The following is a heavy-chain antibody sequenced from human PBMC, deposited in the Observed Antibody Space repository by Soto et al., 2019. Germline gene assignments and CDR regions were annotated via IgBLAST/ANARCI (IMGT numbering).Heavy chain of an antibody. V-gene: IGHV5-10-1*01. J-gene: IGHJ6*02. Sequence: GESLKISCKGSGYSFTSYWISWLRQMPGKGLEWMGRIDPSDSYTNYSPSFQGHVTISADKSISTAYLQWSSLKASDTAMYYCARQKEATVYYYYGMDVWGQGTTVTVSS. CDR1: GYSFTSYW. CDR3: ARQKEATVYYYYGMDV. CDR2: IDPSDSYT. D-gene: IGHD4-4*01.